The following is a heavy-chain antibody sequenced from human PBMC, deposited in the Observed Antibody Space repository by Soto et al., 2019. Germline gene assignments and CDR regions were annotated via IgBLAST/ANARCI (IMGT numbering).Heavy chain of an antibody. V-gene: IGHV4-34*01. CDR1: GGSFSGYY. J-gene: IGHJ4*02. CDR3: ARSAPRYCSGGSCYSGRDY. Sequence: QVRLQQWGAGLLKPSETLSLTCAVYGGSFSGYYWRWIRQPPGKGLELIGEIKHSGSTNYNPSLKRRVTRSVATSKNQFPLKLSSVTAADTAVYYCARSAPRYCSGGSCYSGRDYWDQGTLVTVSS. D-gene: IGHD2-15*01. CDR2: IKHSGST.